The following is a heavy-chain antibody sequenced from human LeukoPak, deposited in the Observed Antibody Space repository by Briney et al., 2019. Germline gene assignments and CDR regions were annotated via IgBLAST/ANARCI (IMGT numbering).Heavy chain of an antibody. V-gene: IGHV4-30-4*01. D-gene: IGHD2/OR15-2a*01. Sequence: PSQTLSLTCTVSGGSISSGDYYWSWIRQPPVKGLEWIGYIYYSGSTYYNPSLKSRVTISVDTSKNQFSLKLSSVTAADTAVYYCARGSTLIRRFDYWGQGTLVTVSS. CDR2: IYYSGST. CDR1: GGSISSGDYY. CDR3: ARGSTLIRRFDY. J-gene: IGHJ4*02.